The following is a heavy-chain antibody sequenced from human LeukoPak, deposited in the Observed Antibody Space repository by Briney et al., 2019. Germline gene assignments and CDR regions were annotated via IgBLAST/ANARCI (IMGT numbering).Heavy chain of an antibody. Sequence: GGSLRLSCAASGFTFSSYSTNWVRQAPGKGLEWVSSISSSSSYIYYADSVKGRFTISRDNAKNSLYLQMNSLRAEDTAVYYCARAYTAMAYYYYYGMDVWGQGTTVTVSS. CDR1: GFTFSSYS. CDR2: ISSSSSYI. CDR3: ARAYTAMAYYYYYGMDV. J-gene: IGHJ6*02. V-gene: IGHV3-21*01. D-gene: IGHD5-18*01.